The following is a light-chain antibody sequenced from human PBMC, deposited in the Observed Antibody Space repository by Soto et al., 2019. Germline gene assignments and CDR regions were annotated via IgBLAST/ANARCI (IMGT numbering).Light chain of an antibody. V-gene: IGKV1-5*03. Sequence: DIQMTQSRSTLSASVGDRVTISCRASQTISTWLAWYQQKPGKAPNLLIYKASSLESGVPSRFSGSGSGTEFTLTISSLQPDDFATYYCRQYNTFPLTFGGGTKVDIK. CDR2: KAS. J-gene: IGKJ4*01. CDR3: RQYNTFPLT. CDR1: QTISTW.